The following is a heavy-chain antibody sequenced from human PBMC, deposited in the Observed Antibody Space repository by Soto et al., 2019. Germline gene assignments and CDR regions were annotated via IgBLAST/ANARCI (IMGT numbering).Heavy chain of an antibody. V-gene: IGHV3-23*01. CDR3: AKAGDYHGSESYFPLDY. CDR1: GFTFSTYA. CDR2: ISGSGGRT. Sequence: EVQLLESGGVLVQPGGSLRLSCAASGFTFSTYAMTWVRQAPGKGLEWVSSISGSGGRTYYADSVKGRFTISRDNSKNTLYLQTNSLRAEDTAVYYCAKAGDYHGSESYFPLDYWGRGTLVTVSS. J-gene: IGHJ4*02. D-gene: IGHD3-10*01.